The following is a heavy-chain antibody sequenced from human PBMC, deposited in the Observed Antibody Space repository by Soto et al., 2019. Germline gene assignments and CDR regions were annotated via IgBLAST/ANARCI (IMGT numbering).Heavy chain of an antibody. V-gene: IGHV3-30-3*01. CDR2: ISYDGSNK. J-gene: IGHJ6*02. Sequence: QVQLVESGGGVVQPGRSLRLSCAASGFTFSSYAMHWVRQAPGKGLEWVAVISYDGSNKYYADSVKGRFTISRDNSKNTLYLQMNSLRAEDTAVYYCARDLRIQLWFSHYYYYGMDVWGQGTTVTVSS. D-gene: IGHD5-18*01. CDR3: ARDLRIQLWFSHYYYYGMDV. CDR1: GFTFSSYA.